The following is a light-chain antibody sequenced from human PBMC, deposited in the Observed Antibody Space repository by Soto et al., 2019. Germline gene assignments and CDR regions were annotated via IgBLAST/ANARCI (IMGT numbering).Light chain of an antibody. V-gene: IGKV3-20*01. CDR2: GAS. CDR1: QSVGTAN. CDR3: QQYGSSQWT. J-gene: IGKJ1*01. Sequence: EIVLTQSPGTLSLSPGERATLSCRASQSVGTANLAWYQQKPGQAPRLLIYGASSRATGIPDRFSGSGSGTDFTLTISRLEPEDFAVYYCQQYGSSQWTFGQGTKVEIE.